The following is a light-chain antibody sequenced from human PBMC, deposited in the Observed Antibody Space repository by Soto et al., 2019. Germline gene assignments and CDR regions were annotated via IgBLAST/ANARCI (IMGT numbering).Light chain of an antibody. J-gene: IGKJ1*01. CDR1: QSISSW. CDR2: DAS. V-gene: IGKV1-5*01. CDR3: QQYSSYSG. Sequence: DIQMTQSPSPLSASVGDRVTITCRASQSISSWLAWYQQKPGKAPKLLIYDASSLESGVPSRFSGSGSGTEFTLTISSLQPDDFATYYCQQYSSYSGFGQGTKVDIK.